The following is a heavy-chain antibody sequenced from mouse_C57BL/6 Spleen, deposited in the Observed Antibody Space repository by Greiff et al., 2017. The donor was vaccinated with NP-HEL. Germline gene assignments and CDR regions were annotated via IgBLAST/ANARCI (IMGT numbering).Heavy chain of an antibody. CDR3: ARALGLRAMDY. CDR1: GYTFTGYW. Sequence: VQLQQSGAELMKPGASVKLSCKATGYTFTGYWIEWVKQRPGHGLEWIGQILPGSGSTNYNEKFKGKATLTADKSSNTAYMQLSNLTTEDSAIYYYARALGLRAMDYWGQRTSVTVSS. CDR2: ILPGSGST. D-gene: IGHD3-1*01. V-gene: IGHV1-9*01. J-gene: IGHJ4*01.